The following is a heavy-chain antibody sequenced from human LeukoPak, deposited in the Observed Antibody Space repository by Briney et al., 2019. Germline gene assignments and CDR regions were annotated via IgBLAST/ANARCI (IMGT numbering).Heavy chain of an antibody. Sequence: GGSLRLSCAASGFTFSSYAMTWVRQAPGKGLEWVSVIIASGSSTYYADSVKGRFTISRDNSKNTLYLQMNSLRAEDTAVYYCAKDQAWLRFDYWGQGTLVAVSS. CDR3: AKDQAWLRFDY. J-gene: IGHJ4*02. CDR1: GFTFSSYA. D-gene: IGHD5-12*01. CDR2: IIASGSST. V-gene: IGHV3-23*01.